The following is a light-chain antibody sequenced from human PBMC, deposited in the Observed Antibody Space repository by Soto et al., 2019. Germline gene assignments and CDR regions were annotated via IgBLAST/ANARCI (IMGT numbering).Light chain of an antibody. CDR2: DTS. CDR1: QSVSSY. J-gene: IGKJ1*01. Sequence: EIVLTQSPATLSLSPGERATLSCRASQSVSSYLAWYQQKPGQAPRLLMYDTSNRAPGIPARYSGSGSGTDFTLTISSLEPEDFAVYFCQQRSKFLWTFGQGTTVDI. CDR3: QQRSKFLWT. V-gene: IGKV3-11*01.